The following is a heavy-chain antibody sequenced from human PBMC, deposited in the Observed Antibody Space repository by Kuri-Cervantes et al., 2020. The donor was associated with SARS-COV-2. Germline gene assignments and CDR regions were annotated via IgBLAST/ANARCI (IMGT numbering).Heavy chain of an antibody. CDR1: GYTFTSYY. V-gene: IGHV1-46*01. CDR3: ARSHTLYGGNSSPWDY. Sequence: ASVKVSCKASGYTFTSYYMHWVRQAPGQGLEWMGIINPSGGSTSYAQKFQGRVTMTRDTSTSTAFMELRGLRSFDTAVYYCARSHTLYGGNSSPWDYWGQGTLVTVSS. J-gene: IGHJ4*02. D-gene: IGHD4-23*01. CDR2: INPSGGST.